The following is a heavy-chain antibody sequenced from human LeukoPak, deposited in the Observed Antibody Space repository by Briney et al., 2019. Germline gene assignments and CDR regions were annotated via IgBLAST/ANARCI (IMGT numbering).Heavy chain of an antibody. CDR3: ARRARDCSRTSCFDYYYYTDV. V-gene: IGHV1-8*03. CDR1: GYTFTSYD. Sequence: GASVKVSCKASGYTFTSYDINWVRQATGQGLEWMGWMNPNSGNTGYAQKFQGRVTITRNTSISTAYLELSRLRSEDTAVYYCARRARDCSRTSCFDYYYYTDVWGKGTTVTVSS. CDR2: MNPNSGNT. D-gene: IGHD2-2*01. J-gene: IGHJ6*03.